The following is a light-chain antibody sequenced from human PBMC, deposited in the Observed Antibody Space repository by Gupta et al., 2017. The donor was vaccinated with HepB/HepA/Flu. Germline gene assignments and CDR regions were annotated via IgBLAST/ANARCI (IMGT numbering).Light chain of an antibody. CDR3: HQTNSPPPT. CDR1: QTIRHY. V-gene: IGKV1-39*01. CDR2: AAS. J-gene: IGKJ1*01. Sequence: DIQMTQSPSSLSASVGDRVTITGRASQTIRHYLNWYQQKPGKAPKLLIYAASSLQSGVPSRFSGSGSGTDFTLTISTLQPDDFATHYCHQTNSPPPTFGQGTKVEI.